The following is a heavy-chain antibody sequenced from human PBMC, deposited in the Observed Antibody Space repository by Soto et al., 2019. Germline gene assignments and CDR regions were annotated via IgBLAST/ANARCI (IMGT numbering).Heavy chain of an antibody. CDR2: ISAYNGNT. CDR1: GYTFTSYA. CDR3: ATSDLGGYSSGWYFYFDY. J-gene: IGHJ4*02. Sequence: ASVKGSCEASGYTFTSYAISWVRQAPGQGLEWMGWISAYNGNTNYAQKLQGRVTMTTDTSTSTAYMELRSLRSDDTAVYYCATSDLGGYSSGWYFYFDYWGQGTLVTVAS. V-gene: IGHV1-18*01. D-gene: IGHD6-19*01.